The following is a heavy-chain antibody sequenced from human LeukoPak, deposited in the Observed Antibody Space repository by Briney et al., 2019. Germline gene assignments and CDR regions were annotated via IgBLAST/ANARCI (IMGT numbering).Heavy chain of an antibody. J-gene: IGHJ3*02. D-gene: IGHD6-19*01. CDR1: GFTFSSYS. Sequence: PGGSLRLSCAASGFTFSSYSMNWVRQAPGKGLEWVSSISSSSSYIYYADSVKGRFTISRDNAKNSLYLQMNSLRAEDTAVYYCASVRIAVAVTVHDAFNIWGQGTMVTVSS. V-gene: IGHV3-21*01. CDR2: ISSSSSYI. CDR3: ASVRIAVAVTVHDAFNI.